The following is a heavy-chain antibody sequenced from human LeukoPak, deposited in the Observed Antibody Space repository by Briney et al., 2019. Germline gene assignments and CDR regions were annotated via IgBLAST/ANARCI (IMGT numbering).Heavy chain of an antibody. CDR3: ARGGCSSTSCYSPYYYYGMDV. J-gene: IGHJ6*02. CDR2: ISAYNGNT. D-gene: IGHD2-2*02. Sequence: ASVKVSCKASGYTFTSYGISWVRQAPGQGLEWMGWISAYNGNTNYAQKLQGRVTMTTDTSTSTAYMELGSLRSDDTAVYYCARGGCSSTSCYSPYYYYGMDVWGQGTTVTVSS. CDR1: GYTFTSYG. V-gene: IGHV1-18*01.